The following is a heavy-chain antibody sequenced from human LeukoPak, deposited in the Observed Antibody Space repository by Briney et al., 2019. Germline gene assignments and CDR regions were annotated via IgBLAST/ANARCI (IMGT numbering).Heavy chain of an antibody. Sequence: ASLKVSCKASGYTFTSYDINWVRQATGEGLEWMGWMNPNSGNTGYAQKFQGRVTMTRNTSISTAYMELSSLRSEDTAVYYCARDTLPNYYDSSGELDYWGQGTLVTVSS. V-gene: IGHV1-8*01. CDR1: GYTFTSYD. J-gene: IGHJ4*02. D-gene: IGHD3-22*01. CDR2: MNPNSGNT. CDR3: ARDTLPNYYDSSGELDY.